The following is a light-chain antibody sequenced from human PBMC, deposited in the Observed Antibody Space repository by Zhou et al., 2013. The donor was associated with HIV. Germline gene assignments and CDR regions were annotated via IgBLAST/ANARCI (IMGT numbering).Light chain of an antibody. V-gene: IGKV3-11*01. CDR3: LQRSNWPRT. J-gene: IGKJ1*01. Sequence: EIVLTQSPATLSLSPGERATLSCRASQSVSSQLAWYQHKPGQAPRLLIYDASNRATGIPARFSGSGSGTDFTLTIRSLESEDFAVYYCLQRSNWPRTFGQGTKVEIK. CDR1: QSVSSQ. CDR2: DAS.